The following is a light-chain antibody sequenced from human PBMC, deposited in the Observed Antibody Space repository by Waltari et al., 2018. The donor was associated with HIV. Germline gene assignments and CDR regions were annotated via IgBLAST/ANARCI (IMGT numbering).Light chain of an antibody. CDR2: GAS. Sequence: EIVLTQSPGTLTLSPGERATLSCRASQSVSSYLAWYQQKPGQAPRLLIYGASSRAAGIPARFIGSGSGTDFTLTNSSLEPGDFGVYYCHQRSNWPITFGQGTRLEIK. CDR1: QSVSSY. J-gene: IGKJ5*01. CDR3: HQRSNWPIT. V-gene: IGKV3-11*01.